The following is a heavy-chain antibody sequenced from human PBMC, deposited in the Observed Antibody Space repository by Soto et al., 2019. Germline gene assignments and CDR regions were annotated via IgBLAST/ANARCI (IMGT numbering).Heavy chain of an antibody. D-gene: IGHD2-15*01. CDR2: ISGSGGTT. CDR3: ARDLLSCSGGSCYSGSDY. Sequence: EVQLLESGGGLVQPGGSLRLSCAASGFTFSSYAMSWVRQAPGKGLEWVSLISGSGGTTLYADSVKGLFTISRDKSNNTVYLEMNLRRAEDAAVYYCARDLLSCSGGSCYSGSDYWGQGILVTVSS. CDR1: GFTFSSYA. V-gene: IGHV3-23*01. J-gene: IGHJ4*02.